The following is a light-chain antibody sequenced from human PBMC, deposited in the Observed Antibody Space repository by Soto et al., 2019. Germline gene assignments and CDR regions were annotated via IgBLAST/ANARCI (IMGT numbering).Light chain of an antibody. CDR2: GAS. CDR1: QSVRSN. V-gene: IGKV3-15*01. J-gene: IGKJ3*01. Sequence: EIVMTQSPATLSVSPGERATLSCRASQSVRSNLAWYQQKPGQAPRLLIYGASTRATGIPARFSGSGSGTDFTLTISSLEPEDFAVYYCQHRNNRPFSFGPGTKVEIK. CDR3: QHRNNRPFS.